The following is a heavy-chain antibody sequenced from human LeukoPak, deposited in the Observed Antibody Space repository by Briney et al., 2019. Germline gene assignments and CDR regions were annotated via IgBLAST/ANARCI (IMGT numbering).Heavy chain of an antibody. CDR3: ARDVLWFGELLSNWFDP. Sequence: SETLSLTCTVSGGSISSSSYYWGWIRQPPGKGLGWIGSIYYSGSTYYNPSLKSRVTISVDTSKNQFSLKLSSVTAADTAVYYCARDVLWFGELLSNWFDPWGQGTLVTVSS. CDR2: IYYSGST. CDR1: GGSISSSSYY. J-gene: IGHJ5*02. D-gene: IGHD3-10*01. V-gene: IGHV4-39*02.